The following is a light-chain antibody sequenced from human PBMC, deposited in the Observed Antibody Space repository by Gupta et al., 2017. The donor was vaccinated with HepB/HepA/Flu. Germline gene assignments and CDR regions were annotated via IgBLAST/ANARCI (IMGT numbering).Light chain of an antibody. V-gene: IGKV1-39*01. CDR3: QQSDSTRLS. CDR1: QSISSY. CDR2: AAS. J-gene: IGKJ4*01. Sequence: DIQMTQSPSSLSASVGDRVTIPCRASQSISSYLNWYQQKPGKAPKLLIYAASSLQSGVPSRFSGSGSGTDFTLTISSLQPEDFATYYCQQSDSTRLSFGGGTKVEIK.